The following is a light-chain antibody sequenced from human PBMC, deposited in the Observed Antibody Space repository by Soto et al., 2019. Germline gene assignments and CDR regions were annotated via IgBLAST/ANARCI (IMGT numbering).Light chain of an antibody. CDR3: QQYNQWPPLT. Sequence: EIVMTQSPATLSVSPGERATLSCRASQSVNNNLAWYQQKPGQAPRLLIYGASTRSTDIPARFSGSGSGTALTLTISSLQSEDFAVYYCQQYNQWPPLTFGGGTKVEIK. CDR2: GAS. V-gene: IGKV3-15*01. J-gene: IGKJ4*01. CDR1: QSVNNN.